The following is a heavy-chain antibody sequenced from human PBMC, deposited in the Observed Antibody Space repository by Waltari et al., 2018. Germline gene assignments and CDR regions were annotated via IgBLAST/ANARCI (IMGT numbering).Heavy chain of an antibody. CDR1: TFTLNYYW. CDR2: IDEDGRVT. J-gene: IGHJ3*02. Sequence: EVQLVESGGGLVQPGGSLRLACVASTFTLNYYWVSWVRQAPGKGIEWLGNIDEDGRVTNYVSSVKGRFSFSRNNVEKTLYLHMNSLRVEDTAVYYCARDPGSGACDIWGQGAMVTVSS. CDR3: ARDPGSGACDI. V-gene: IGHV3-7*01. D-gene: IGHD1-26*01.